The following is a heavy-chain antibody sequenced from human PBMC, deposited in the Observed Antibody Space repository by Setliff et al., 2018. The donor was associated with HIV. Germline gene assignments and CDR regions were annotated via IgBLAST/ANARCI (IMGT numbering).Heavy chain of an antibody. CDR1: GCSLSTGGMR. J-gene: IGHJ4*02. Sequence: SGPTLVNPTQTLTLTCTLSGCSLSTGGMRVSWIRQPPGKALEWLARIDWDDDKFYNTSLKTRLTVSKDTSKNQVVLTMTNMDPVDTATYYCAHTGQWLDEYNYWGQGTLVTVSS. CDR3: AHTGQWLDEYNY. CDR2: IDWDDDK. V-gene: IGHV2-70*04. D-gene: IGHD6-19*01.